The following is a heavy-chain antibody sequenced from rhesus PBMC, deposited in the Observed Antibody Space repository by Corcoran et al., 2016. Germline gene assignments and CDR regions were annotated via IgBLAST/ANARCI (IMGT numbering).Heavy chain of an antibody. CDR2: ISGSGGRT. Sequence: QVQLQESGPGLVKPSETLSLTCAVSGGSIRSNYWSGIRQPPGKGLEGIGRISGSGGRTDYNPSLKSRVTISTDTSKNQFSLKLSSVTAADTAVYYCARGGSITIFGLVIFGFDVWGPGVLVTVSS. D-gene: IGHD3-3*01. CDR3: ARGGSITIFGLVIFGFDV. V-gene: IGHV4-173*01. CDR1: GGSIRSNY. J-gene: IGHJ5-1*01.